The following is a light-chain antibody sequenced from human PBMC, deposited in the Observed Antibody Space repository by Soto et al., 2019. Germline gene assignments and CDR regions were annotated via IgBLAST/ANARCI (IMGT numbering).Light chain of an antibody. CDR3: QSYDGSVV. CDR1: SSDIGTYDY. V-gene: IGLV2-11*01. J-gene: IGLJ2*01. Sequence: QSVLTQPASVSGSPGQSITISCTGTSSDIGTYDYVSWYQQHPGKAPKLIIYANNDRPSGVPDRFSGSRSDTSASLAITGLQAEDEGDYYCQSYDGSVVFGGGTKLTVL. CDR2: ANN.